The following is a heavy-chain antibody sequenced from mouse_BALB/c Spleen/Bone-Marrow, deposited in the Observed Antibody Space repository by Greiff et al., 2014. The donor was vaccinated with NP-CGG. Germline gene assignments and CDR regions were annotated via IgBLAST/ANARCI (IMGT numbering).Heavy chain of an antibody. CDR1: GYTFTSYW. V-gene: IGHV1-5*01. CDR2: IYPGNSDT. Sequence: SGTVLARPGASVKMSCKASGYTFTSYWMHWVKQRPGQGLEWIGTIYPGNSDTTYNQKFKGKAKLTAVTSTSTAYMELSSLTNEDSAVYYCTTLARNYFDCWGQGTTLTVSS. CDR3: TTLARNYFDC. J-gene: IGHJ2*01.